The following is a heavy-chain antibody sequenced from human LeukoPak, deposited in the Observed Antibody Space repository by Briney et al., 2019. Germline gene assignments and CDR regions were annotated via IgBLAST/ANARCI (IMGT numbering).Heavy chain of an antibody. CDR1: GYTFTGYY. Sequence: ASVKVSCKASGYTFTGYYMHWVRQAPGQGLEWMGWINPNSGGTNYAQNFQGRVTMTRDTSTSTLYMELSSLRSEDTAVYYCARAQETTVTYYFDYWGQGTLVTVSS. CDR2: INPNSGGT. CDR3: ARAQETTVTYYFDY. D-gene: IGHD4-17*01. V-gene: IGHV1-2*02. J-gene: IGHJ4*02.